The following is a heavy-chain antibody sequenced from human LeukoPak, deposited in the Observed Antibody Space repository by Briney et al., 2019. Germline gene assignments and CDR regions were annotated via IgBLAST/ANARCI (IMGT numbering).Heavy chain of an antibody. CDR1: GFTFRSYA. D-gene: IGHD1-26*01. CDR3: TTEMRWELLLDY. V-gene: IGHV3-15*01. Sequence: GGSLRLSCAASGFTFRSYAMTWVRQAPGKGLEWVGRIKSKTDGGTTDYAAPVKGRFTISRDDSKNTLYLQMNSLKTEDTAVYYCTTEMRWELLLDYWGQGTLVTVSS. CDR2: IKSKTDGGTT. J-gene: IGHJ4*02.